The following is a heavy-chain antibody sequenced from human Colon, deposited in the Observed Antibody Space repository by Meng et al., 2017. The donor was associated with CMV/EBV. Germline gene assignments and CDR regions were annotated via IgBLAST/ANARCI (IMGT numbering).Heavy chain of an antibody. V-gene: IGHV3-48*04. J-gene: IGHJ6*02. CDR2: ITKSRSPT. CDR1: GFTFSTYS. Sequence: GESRKISCVASGFTFSTYSMNWVRQAPGKGLEWVSYITKSRSPTNYADSVKGRFTISRDNAKNSLYLQMNSLRSEDTAVYYCARLLYYGMDVWGQGTTVTVSS. CDR3: ARLLYYGMDV.